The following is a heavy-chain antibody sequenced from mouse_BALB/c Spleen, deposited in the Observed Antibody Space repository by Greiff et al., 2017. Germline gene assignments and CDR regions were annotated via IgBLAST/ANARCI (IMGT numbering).Heavy chain of an antibody. D-gene: IGHD2-14*01. V-gene: IGHV5-17*02. CDR2: ISSGSSTI. CDR1: GFTFSSFG. Sequence: EVKLVESGGGLVQPGGSRKLSCAASGFTFSSFGMHWVRQAPEKGLEWVAYISSGSSTIYYADTVKGRFTISRDNPRNTLFLQMTSLRSEDTAMYYCARRGYDGYFDYWGQGTTLTVSS. CDR3: ARRGYDGYFDY. J-gene: IGHJ2*01.